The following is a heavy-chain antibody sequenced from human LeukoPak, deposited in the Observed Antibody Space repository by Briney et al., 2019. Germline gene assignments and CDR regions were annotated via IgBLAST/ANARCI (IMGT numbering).Heavy chain of an antibody. CDR2: ISYDGSNK. CDR1: GFTFRTYG. J-gene: IGHJ2*01. D-gene: IGHD6-13*01. CDR3: AKGISMDSSSPHWYFDL. Sequence: GGSLRLSCAASGFTFRTYGMHWVRQAPGKGLEWVAVISYDGSNKYYADSVKGRFTISRDNSKNTLYLQMNSLRAEDTAVYYCAKGISMDSSSPHWYFDLWGRGTLVIVSS. V-gene: IGHV3-30*18.